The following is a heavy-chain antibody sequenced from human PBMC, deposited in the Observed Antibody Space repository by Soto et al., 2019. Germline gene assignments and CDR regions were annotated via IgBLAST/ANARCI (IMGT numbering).Heavy chain of an antibody. CDR1: GGTFSSYA. V-gene: IGHV1-69*12. D-gene: IGHD5-18*01. CDR2: IIPIFGTA. J-gene: IGHJ4*02. Sequence: QVQLVQSGAEVKKPGSSVKVSCKASGGTFSSYAISWVRQAPGQGLEWMGGIIPIFGTANYAQKFQGRVTSSADESTSTAYMELSSLRSVDTAVYYCARDPLDSYGYFDYWGQGALVTVSS. CDR3: ARDPLDSYGYFDY.